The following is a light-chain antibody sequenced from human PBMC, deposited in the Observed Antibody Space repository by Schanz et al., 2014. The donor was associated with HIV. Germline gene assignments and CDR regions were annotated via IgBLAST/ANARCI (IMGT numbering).Light chain of an antibody. CDR2: SDN. V-gene: IGLV1-44*01. CDR1: SSNIGSNT. CDR3: ATWDDSLNGVV. J-gene: IGLJ2*01. Sequence: QSVLTQPPSASGTPGQRVTISCSGSSSNIGSNTVNWYQQLPGTAPQLLIYSDNQRPSRVPDRFFGSKSGTSASLAISGLRSDDEAHYYCATWDDSLNGVVFRGGTKLTVL.